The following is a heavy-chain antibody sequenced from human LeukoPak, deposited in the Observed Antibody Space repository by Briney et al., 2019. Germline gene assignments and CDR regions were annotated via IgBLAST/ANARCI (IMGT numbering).Heavy chain of an antibody. CDR2: IYPGDSDT. D-gene: IGHD3-10*01. CDR3: AKGAGGSGSYYPYF. J-gene: IGHJ4*02. Sequence: GESLKISCKASGYSFITHWIAWVRQTPGKGLEWMGIIYPGDSDTKYSPSFQCQVTTSADKSISTAYLQWSSLKASDTAMYYCAKGAGGSGSYYPYFWGQGTLVTVSS. CDR1: GYSFITHW. V-gene: IGHV5-51*01.